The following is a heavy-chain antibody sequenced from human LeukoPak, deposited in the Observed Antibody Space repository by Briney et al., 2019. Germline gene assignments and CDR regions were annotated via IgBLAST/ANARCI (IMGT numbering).Heavy chain of an antibody. J-gene: IGHJ4*02. CDR3: ARGYGDQGYDY. D-gene: IGHD4-17*01. V-gene: IGHV4-4*07. CDR1: GGSLRAYY. CDR2: IYTSEST. Sequence: SETPSLTCTVTGGSLRAYYWSWLRQPAGKGLEWVGRIYTSESTNYNPSLKSRVTMSIDTSKNQFSLKLSSVTAADSAVYYCARGYGDQGYDYWGQGTLVTVSS.